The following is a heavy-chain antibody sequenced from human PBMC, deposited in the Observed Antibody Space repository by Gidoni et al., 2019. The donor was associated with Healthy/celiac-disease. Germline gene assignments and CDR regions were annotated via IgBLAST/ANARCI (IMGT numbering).Heavy chain of an antibody. D-gene: IGHD3-22*01. V-gene: IGHV3-33*01. J-gene: IGHJ4*02. Sequence: QVQLLESGGGVVQPGRSLRLSCAASGFTFSSYGMHWVRQAPGKGLEWVAVIWYDGSNKYYADSVKGRFTISRDNSKNTLYLQMNSLRAEDTAVYYCARDGDSSGYYRGFDYWGQGTLVTVSS. CDR3: ARDGDSSGYYRGFDY. CDR2: IWYDGSNK. CDR1: GFTFSSYG.